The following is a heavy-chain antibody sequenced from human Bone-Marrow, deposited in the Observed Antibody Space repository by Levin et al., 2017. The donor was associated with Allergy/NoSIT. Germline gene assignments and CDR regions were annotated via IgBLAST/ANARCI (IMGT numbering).Heavy chain of an antibody. D-gene: IGHD3-9*01. CDR1: GFTFDDYA. CDR2: ISWNSGSI. V-gene: IGHV3-9*01. CDR3: AIKSYDILTGLVGDGGFDY. Sequence: GGSLRLSCAASGFTFDDYAMHWVRQAPGKGLEWVSVISWNSGSIGYADSVKGRFTISRDNAKNSLYLQMNSLRAKDTALYYCAIKSYDILTGLVGDGGFDYWGQGTLVTVSS. J-gene: IGHJ4*02.